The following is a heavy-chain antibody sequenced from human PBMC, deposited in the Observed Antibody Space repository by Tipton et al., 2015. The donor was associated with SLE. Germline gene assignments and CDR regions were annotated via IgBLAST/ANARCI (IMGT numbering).Heavy chain of an antibody. CDR2: INHSGST. J-gene: IGHJ3*02. CDR1: GGSFSGYY. Sequence: TLSLTCAVYGGSFSGYYWSWIRQPPGKGLEWIGEINHSGSTHYNPSLKSRVTISINTSKNQFSLNLSSVTAADTAVYFCARDVRYSSGQSAFDIWGKGTMVIVSS. V-gene: IGHV4-34*01. D-gene: IGHD6-25*01. CDR3: ARDVRYSSGQSAFDI.